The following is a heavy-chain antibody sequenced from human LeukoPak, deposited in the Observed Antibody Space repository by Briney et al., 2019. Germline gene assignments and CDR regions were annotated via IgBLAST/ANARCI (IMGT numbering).Heavy chain of an antibody. CDR3: ARGGVYDFWSGSNYYYHYMDV. V-gene: IGHV4-61*02. Sequence: SETLSLTCTVSGGSISSGSYYWSWIRQPAGKGLEWIGRIYTSGSTNYNPSLKSRVTMSVDTSKNQFSLKLSSVTAADTAVYYCARGGVYDFWSGSNYYYHYMDVWGKRTTVTVSS. J-gene: IGHJ6*03. D-gene: IGHD3-3*01. CDR2: IYTSGST. CDR1: GGSISSGSYY.